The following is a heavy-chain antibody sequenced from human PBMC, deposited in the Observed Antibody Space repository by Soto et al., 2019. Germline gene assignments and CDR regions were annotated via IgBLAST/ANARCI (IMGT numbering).Heavy chain of an antibody. CDR3: TRHPSGYSYGFYYYGMDV. V-gene: IGHV3-73*02. J-gene: IGHJ6*02. CDR2: IRSKANSYAT. Sequence: VQLVESGGGLVQPGGSLKLSCAASGFTFSGSAMHWVRQASGKGLEWVGRIRSKANSYATAYAASVKGRFTISRDDSKNTAYLQMNSLKTEDTAVYYCTRHPSGYSYGFYYYGMDVWGQGTTVTVSS. D-gene: IGHD5-18*01. CDR1: GFTFSGSA.